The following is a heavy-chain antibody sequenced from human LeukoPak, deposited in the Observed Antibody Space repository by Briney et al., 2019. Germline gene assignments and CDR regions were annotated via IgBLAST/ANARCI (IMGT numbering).Heavy chain of an antibody. CDR3: ARERFWSGYHIDY. CDR1: GFTFSDYY. Sequence: GGSLKLSCAASGFTFSDYYMSWIRQAPGKGLEWVSYISSSGSTIYYADPVKGRFTISRDNAKNSLYLQMNSLRAEDTAVYYCARERFWSGYHIDYWGQGTLVTVSS. D-gene: IGHD3-3*01. J-gene: IGHJ4*02. V-gene: IGHV3-11*04. CDR2: ISSSGSTI.